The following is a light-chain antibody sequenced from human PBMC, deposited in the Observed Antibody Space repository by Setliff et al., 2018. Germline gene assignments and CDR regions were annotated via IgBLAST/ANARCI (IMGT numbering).Light chain of an antibody. CDR3: LSYTSETTHAL. Sequence: QSALAQPAAVSGSPGQSITISCAGTNSDVGGYNYVSWYQQHPNKAPKLMIYEVTKLPSGVSDRFSGSKSGNTASLTISGLQAEDEADYYCLSYTSETTHALFAGGTK. V-gene: IGLV2-14*03. CDR2: EVT. CDR1: NSDVGGYNY. J-gene: IGLJ2*01.